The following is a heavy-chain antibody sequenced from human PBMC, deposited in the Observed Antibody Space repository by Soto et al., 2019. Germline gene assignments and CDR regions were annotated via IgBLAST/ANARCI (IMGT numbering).Heavy chain of an antibody. J-gene: IGHJ5*02. V-gene: IGHV4-59*12. CDR1: GGSFSGYY. Sequence: PSETLSLTCAVFGGSFSGYYWSWIRQPPGKGLEWIGYIYYSGSTNYNPSLKSRVTISVDTSKNQFSLKLSSVTAADTAVYYCARGGVSAARLFANWFDPWGQGTLVTVSS. D-gene: IGHD6-6*01. CDR2: IYYSGST. CDR3: ARGGVSAARLFANWFDP.